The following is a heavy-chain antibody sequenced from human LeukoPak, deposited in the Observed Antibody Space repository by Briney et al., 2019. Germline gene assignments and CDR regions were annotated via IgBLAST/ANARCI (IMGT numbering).Heavy chain of an antibody. CDR1: GFTFSSYS. J-gene: IGHJ6*04. CDR2: ISSSGSTI. Sequence: GGSLRPSCAASGFTFSSYSMNWVRQAPRKGLELVSYISSSGSTIYYADSVKGRFTISRDNAKNSLYLQMNSLRAEETAVYYCAELGITMIGGVWGKGTTVTISS. V-gene: IGHV3-48*04. D-gene: IGHD3-10*02. CDR3: AELGITMIGGV.